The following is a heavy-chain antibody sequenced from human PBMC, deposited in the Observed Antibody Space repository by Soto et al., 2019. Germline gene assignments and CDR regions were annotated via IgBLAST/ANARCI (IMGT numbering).Heavy chain of an antibody. V-gene: IGHV1-2*02. Sequence: QVQLVQSGAEVKKPGASVKVSCKASGYTFTDYYMQLVRKAPGQGLEWMGWINPKTGGTNHAQTFQGMVTMTGDTSINTAYMELSRLRSDDTAVYYCASGLLITFGGGLDALDIWGQGTMVTVSS. D-gene: IGHD3-16*01. CDR3: ASGLLITFGGGLDALDI. CDR2: INPKTGGT. J-gene: IGHJ3*02. CDR1: GYTFTDYY.